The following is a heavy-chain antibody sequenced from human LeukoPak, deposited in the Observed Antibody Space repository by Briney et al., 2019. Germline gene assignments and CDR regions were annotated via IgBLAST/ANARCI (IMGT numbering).Heavy chain of an antibody. Sequence: GGSLRLSCAASGFTFSSYAMHWVRQAPGKGLEWVAVISYDGSNKYYADSVKGRFTISRDNSKNTLYLQMNSLRAEDTAVYYCARDGLAVAGISGWFDPWGQGTLVTVSS. CDR1: GFTFSSYA. J-gene: IGHJ5*02. CDR2: ISYDGSNK. CDR3: ARDGLAVAGISGWFDP. V-gene: IGHV3-30-3*01. D-gene: IGHD6-19*01.